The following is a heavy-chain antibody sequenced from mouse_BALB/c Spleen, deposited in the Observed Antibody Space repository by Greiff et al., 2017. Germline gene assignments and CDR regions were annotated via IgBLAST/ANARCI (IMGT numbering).Heavy chain of an antibody. J-gene: IGHJ4*01. V-gene: IGHV2-9*02. CDR3: ARDPYGYYYAMDY. Sequence: QVQLQQSGPGLVAPSQSLSITCTVSGFSLTSYGVHWVRQPPGKGLEWLGVIWAGGSTNYNSALMSRLSISKDNSKSQVFLKMNSLQTDDTAMYYCARDPYGYYYAMDYWGQGTSVTVSS. D-gene: IGHD2-2*01. CDR1: GFSLTSYG. CDR2: IWAGGST.